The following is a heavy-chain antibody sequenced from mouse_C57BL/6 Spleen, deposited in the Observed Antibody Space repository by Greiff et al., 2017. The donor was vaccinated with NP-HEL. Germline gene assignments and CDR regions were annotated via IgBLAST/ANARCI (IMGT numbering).Heavy chain of an antibody. CDR1: GYTFTSYW. CDR3: ATPYDYPWFAY. J-gene: IGHJ3*01. D-gene: IGHD2-4*01. CDR2: IDPNSGGT. V-gene: IGHV1-72*01. Sequence: QVHVKQPGAELVKPGASVKLSCKASGYTFTSYWMHWVKQRPGRGLEWIGRIDPNSGGTKYNEKFKSKATLTVDKPSSTAYMQLRSLTSEDSAVYYCATPYDYPWFAYWGQGTLVTVSA.